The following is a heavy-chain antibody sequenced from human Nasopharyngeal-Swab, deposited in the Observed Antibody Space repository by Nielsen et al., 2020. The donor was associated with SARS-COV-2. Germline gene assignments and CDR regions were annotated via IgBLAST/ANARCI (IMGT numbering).Heavy chain of an antibody. D-gene: IGHD6-13*01. Sequence: WIRQPPGKGLEWIGEINHSGSTNYNPALKSRVTISVDTSKNQFSLKLSYVTAADTAVYYCARGRKQQLVLRWFDPWGQGTLVTVSS. CDR3: ARGRKQQLVLRWFDP. V-gene: IGHV4-34*01. CDR2: INHSGST. J-gene: IGHJ5*02.